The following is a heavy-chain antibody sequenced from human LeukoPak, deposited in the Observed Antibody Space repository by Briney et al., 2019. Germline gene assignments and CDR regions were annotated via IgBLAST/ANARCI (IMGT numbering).Heavy chain of an antibody. Sequence: GASVKVSCKASGYTFTGYYMHWVRQAPGQGLEWMGWINPNSGGTNYAQKFQGRVTMTRDTSISTAYMELSRLRSDDTAVYYCARDRITAVLWFGELLGYWGQGTLVTVSS. D-gene: IGHD3-10*01. J-gene: IGHJ4*02. CDR1: GYTFTGYY. CDR3: ARDRITAVLWFGELLGY. V-gene: IGHV1-2*02. CDR2: INPNSGGT.